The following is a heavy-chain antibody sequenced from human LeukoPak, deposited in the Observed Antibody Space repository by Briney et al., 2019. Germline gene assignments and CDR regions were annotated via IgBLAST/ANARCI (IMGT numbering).Heavy chain of an antibody. V-gene: IGHV3-7*01. J-gene: IGHJ4*02. Sequence: GGSLRLSCAASGCTLSYYCMTWVRQPPGKGLEWVANIEQDGSEKHYEDSVKGRFTISRDNAKNSLYLQMNSLRAEDTAVYYCARDAIGQWLSDYWGQGTLVTVSS. CDR1: GCTLSYYC. D-gene: IGHD6-19*01. CDR2: IEQDGSEK. CDR3: ARDAIGQWLSDY.